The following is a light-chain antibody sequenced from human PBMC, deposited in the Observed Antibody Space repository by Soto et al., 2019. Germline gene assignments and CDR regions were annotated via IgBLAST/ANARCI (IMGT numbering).Light chain of an antibody. CDR3: QQYGSSPPEG. V-gene: IGKV3-20*01. CDR2: GAS. Sequence: EIVLTQSPGTLSLSPGERATLSCRASQSVSSSYLAWYQQKPGQAPRLLIYGASSRATGIPDRFSGSGSGTDFTLTISRLEPEDFAVYYCQQYGSSPPEGFGPGTKVDIK. J-gene: IGKJ3*01. CDR1: QSVSSSY.